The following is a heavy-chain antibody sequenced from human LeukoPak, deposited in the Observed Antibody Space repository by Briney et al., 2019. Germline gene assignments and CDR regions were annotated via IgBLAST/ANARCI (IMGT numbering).Heavy chain of an antibody. CDR1: GFTFTAYF. D-gene: IGHD2-8*01. V-gene: IGHV3-74*01. CDR3: VRDWQWSDAFDI. J-gene: IGHJ3*02. CDR2: INNDGTDI. Sequence: GGSLRLSCAASGFTFTAYFMHWVRHAPGKGPVWVSRINNDGTDIYYADSVKGRFTLSRDNAKNTLYLQMSSLRAEATAVYYCVRDWQWSDAFDICGQGTMITVS.